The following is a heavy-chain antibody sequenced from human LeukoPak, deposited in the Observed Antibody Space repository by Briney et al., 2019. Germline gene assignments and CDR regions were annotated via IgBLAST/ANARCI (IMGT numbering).Heavy chain of an antibody. CDR1: GGSISSGGYY. CDR2: IYYGGST. Sequence: SETLSLTCTVSGGSISSGGYYWSWIRQHPGKGLEWIGYIYYGGSTYYNPSLKSRVTISVDTSKNQFSLKLSSVTAADTAVYYCASPLYDSSGYDAFDIWGQGTMVTVSS. CDR3: ASPLYDSSGYDAFDI. D-gene: IGHD3-22*01. J-gene: IGHJ3*02. V-gene: IGHV4-31*03.